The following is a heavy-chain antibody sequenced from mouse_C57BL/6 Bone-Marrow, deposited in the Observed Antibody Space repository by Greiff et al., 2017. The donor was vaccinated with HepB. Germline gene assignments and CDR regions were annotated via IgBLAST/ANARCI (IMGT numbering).Heavy chain of an antibody. CDR2: FYPGRGSI. CDR3: ARHEEMRYYGSSYSPYFDV. J-gene: IGHJ1*03. Sequence: QVQLKESGAALVKPGASVKLSCKASGYTFTEYTIHWVKQRSGQGLEWIGWFYPGRGSIKYNEKFKDKATLTADKSSSTVYMELSRLTSEDSAVYFCARHEEMRYYGSSYSPYFDVWGTGTTVTGSS. CDR1: GYTFTEYT. D-gene: IGHD1-1*01. V-gene: IGHV1-62-2*01.